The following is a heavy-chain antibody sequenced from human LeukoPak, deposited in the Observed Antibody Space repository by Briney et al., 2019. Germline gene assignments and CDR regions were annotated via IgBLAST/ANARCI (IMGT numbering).Heavy chain of an antibody. Sequence: GGSLRLSCAASGFTFDDYAMHWVRQAPGKGLEWVSGISWNSGSIGYADSVKGRFTISRDNAKNSLYLQMNSLRAEDTALYYCAKDISPVLLYTFDYWGQGTLVTVSS. CDR2: ISWNSGSI. CDR1: GFTFDDYA. D-gene: IGHD2-21*01. J-gene: IGHJ4*02. V-gene: IGHV3-9*01. CDR3: AKDISPVLLYTFDY.